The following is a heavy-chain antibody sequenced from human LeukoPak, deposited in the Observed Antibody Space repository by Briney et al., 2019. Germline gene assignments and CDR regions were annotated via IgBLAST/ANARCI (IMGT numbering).Heavy chain of an antibody. CDR1: GFTFSGSA. D-gene: IGHD2-2*01. CDR3: TRQDCSSTSCYVDYNYYGMDV. J-gene: IGHJ6*02. CDR2: IRNKANSYAT. V-gene: IGHV3-73*01. Sequence: GGSLRLSCAASGFTFSGSAMHWVRQASGKGLEWVGRIRNKANSYATSYAAAVKGRFTVSRDDSKNTAYLQMNSLKTEDTAVYYCTRQDCSSTSCYVDYNYYGMDVWGRGTTVTVSS.